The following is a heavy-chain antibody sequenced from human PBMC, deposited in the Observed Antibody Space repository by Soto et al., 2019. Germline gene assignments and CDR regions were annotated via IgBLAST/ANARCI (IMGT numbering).Heavy chain of an antibody. CDR1: GGSISSSSYY. V-gene: IGHV4-39*01. CDR3: ARLSDVEKVWAHREVPRYYFDY. CDR2: IYYSGST. J-gene: IGHJ4*02. D-gene: IGHD2-8*01. Sequence: SETLSLTCTVSGGSISSSSYYWGWIRQPPGKGLEWIGSIYYSGSTYYSPSLKSRVTISVDTSKNQFSLKLSSVTAADTAVYYCARLSDVEKVWAHREVPRYYFDYWGQGTLVTVSS.